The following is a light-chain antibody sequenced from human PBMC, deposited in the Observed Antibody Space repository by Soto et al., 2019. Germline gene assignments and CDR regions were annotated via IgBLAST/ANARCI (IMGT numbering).Light chain of an antibody. J-gene: IGLJ1*01. CDR3: QSYDSSLSGYV. CDR2: DNS. V-gene: IGLV1-40*01. Sequence: SVLTQPPSVSGAPGQRVTLSCTGSSSNIGAYYGVHWYQHLPGTAPKLLIYDNSNRPSGVPDRFSGSKSGTSASLAITGLQAEDEADYYCQSYDSSLSGYVFGTGTKVTVL. CDR1: SSNIGAYYG.